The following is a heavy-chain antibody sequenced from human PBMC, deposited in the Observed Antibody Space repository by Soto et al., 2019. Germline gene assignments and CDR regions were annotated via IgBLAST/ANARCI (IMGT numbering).Heavy chain of an antibody. J-gene: IGHJ4*02. Sequence: PSETLSLTCTVSGGSISSYYWSWIRQPPGKGLEWIGYIYYSGSTNYNPSLKSRVTISVDTSKNQFSLKLSSVTAADTAVYYCARLGYSGYDIDYWGQGTLVTVSS. D-gene: IGHD5-12*01. CDR3: ARLGYSGYDIDY. CDR2: IYYSGST. CDR1: GGSISSYY. V-gene: IGHV4-59*08.